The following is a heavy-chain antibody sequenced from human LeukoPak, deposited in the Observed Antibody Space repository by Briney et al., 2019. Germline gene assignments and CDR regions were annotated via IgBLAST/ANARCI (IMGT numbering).Heavy chain of an antibody. CDR3: AREAVAGAFLEY. V-gene: IGHV1-18*01. J-gene: IGHJ4*02. CDR1: GYSFTKYD. Sequence: GESLKISCKGSGYSFTKYDITWVRQAPGQGPEWMGWISAYNGNTNYAQKFQGRVTMTTDTSTSTAYMELRSLRSDDTAVYYCAREAVAGAFLEYWGQGTLVTVSS. D-gene: IGHD6-19*01. CDR2: ISAYNGNT.